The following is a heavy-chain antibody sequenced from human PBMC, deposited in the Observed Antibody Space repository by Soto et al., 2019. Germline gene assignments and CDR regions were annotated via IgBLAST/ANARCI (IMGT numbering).Heavy chain of an antibody. D-gene: IGHD3-10*01. CDR2: MNPNRGNT. CDR1: GYTFTSYD. CDR3: ERVMVRGVMFVGY. Sequence: QVQLVQSGAEVKKPGASVKVSCKASGYTFTSYDINWVRQATGQGLEWMGWMNPNRGNTGYAQKFKDRGNMTRNTSISTAYMELSSLRSEDTAVYYCERVMVRGVMFVGYWGQGTLVTVSS. J-gene: IGHJ4*02. V-gene: IGHV1-8*01.